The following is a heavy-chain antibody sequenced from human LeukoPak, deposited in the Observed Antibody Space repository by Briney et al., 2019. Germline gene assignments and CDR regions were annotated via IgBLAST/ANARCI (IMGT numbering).Heavy chain of an antibody. CDR3: ARTGGGSELFYFDY. Sequence: PSETLSLTCTVSGGSISSSSYYWGWIRQPPGKGLEWIGSIYYSGSTYYNPSLKSRVTISVDTSKNQFSLKLSSVTAADTAVYYCARTGGGSELFYFDYWGQGTLVTVSS. D-gene: IGHD4-23*01. J-gene: IGHJ4*02. CDR1: GGSISSSSYY. V-gene: IGHV4-39*07. CDR2: IYYSGST.